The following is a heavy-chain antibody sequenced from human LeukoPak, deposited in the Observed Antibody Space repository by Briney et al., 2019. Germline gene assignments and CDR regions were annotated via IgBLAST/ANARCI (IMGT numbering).Heavy chain of an antibody. CDR1: GGSISDYY. D-gene: IGHD2-2*01. CDR3: ARRGLSQLLADNWFDP. Sequence: SETLSLTCTVSGGSISDYYWSWIRQPPGKGLEWIGYIYSSGSTHYSPSLRSRVTISIDTSKNQFSLKLSSVTAADTAIYYCARRGLSQLLADNWFDPWGQGTLVTVSS. CDR2: IYSSGST. J-gene: IGHJ5*02. V-gene: IGHV4-4*09.